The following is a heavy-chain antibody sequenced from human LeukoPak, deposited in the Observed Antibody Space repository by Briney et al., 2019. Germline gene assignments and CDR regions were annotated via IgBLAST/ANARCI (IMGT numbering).Heavy chain of an antibody. Sequence: ASVNVSCKASGYTFTGYYMHWVRQAPGQGLEWMGWINANSGGTKYAQKFQGRVTMTRDTSISTAYMELSRLRFDDTAVYYCATGPYDILTESWFDYWGQGTLVTVSS. CDR2: INANSGGT. CDR3: ATGPYDILTESWFDY. D-gene: IGHD3-9*01. V-gene: IGHV1-2*02. J-gene: IGHJ4*02. CDR1: GYTFTGYY.